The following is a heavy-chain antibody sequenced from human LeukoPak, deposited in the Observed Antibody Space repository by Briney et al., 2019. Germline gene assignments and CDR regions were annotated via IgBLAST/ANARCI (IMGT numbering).Heavy chain of an antibody. CDR2: INHSGST. D-gene: IGHD4-11*01. CDR3: AKVLVTTPGYYYGMDV. J-gene: IGHJ6*02. CDR1: GGSFSGYY. Sequence: KPSETLSLTCAVYGGSFSGYYWSWIRQPPGKGLEWIGEINHSGSTNYNPSLKSRVTISVDTSKNQFSLKLSSVTAADTAVYYCAKVLVTTPGYYYGMDVWGQGTTVTVSS. V-gene: IGHV4-34*01.